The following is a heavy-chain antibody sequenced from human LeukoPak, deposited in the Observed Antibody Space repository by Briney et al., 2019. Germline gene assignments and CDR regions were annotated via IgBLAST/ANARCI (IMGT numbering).Heavy chain of an antibody. CDR2: IKQDGSEK. CDR1: RFTFSSYW. Sequence: PGGSLRLSCAASRFTFSSYWMSWVRQAPGKGPEWVANIKQDGSEKYYVDSVKGRLTISRDNAKNSLYLQMNSLRAEDTAIYYCARDSGYYGLFDYWGQGTLVTVSS. CDR3: ARDSGYYGLFDY. D-gene: IGHD3-22*01. V-gene: IGHV3-7*01. J-gene: IGHJ4*02.